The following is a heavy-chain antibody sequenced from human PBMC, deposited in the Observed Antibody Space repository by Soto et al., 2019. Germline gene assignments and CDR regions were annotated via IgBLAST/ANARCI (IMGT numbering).Heavy chain of an antibody. CDR3: ARDLVSSSWHYYYYGMEV. J-gene: IGHJ6*02. CDR2: FSGPGGGT. V-gene: IGHV3-23*01. CDR1: GFTFSRYA. D-gene: IGHD6-13*01. Sequence: PGWSLRLSCAASGFTFSRYAMSLVRQAPGKGLEWVSTFSGPGGGTYYADSVKGRFTISRDNFKSSLYLQMSSLRAEDTAVYYCARDLVSSSWHYYYYGMEVWGQGTKVTVS.